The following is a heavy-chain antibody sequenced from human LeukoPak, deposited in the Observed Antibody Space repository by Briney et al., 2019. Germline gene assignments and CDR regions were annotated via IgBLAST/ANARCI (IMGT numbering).Heavy chain of an antibody. J-gene: IGHJ4*02. D-gene: IGHD3-22*01. CDR3: SSLHTLTMRADRGIDY. Sequence: GGSLRLSCAASGFTFSSYSMNWVRQAPGKGLEWVLSISSSSSYIYYADSVKGRFTITRDNAKNSMYLQMNSLRAEDTAVYYCSSLHTLTMRADRGIDYWGQGTLVTVSS. CDR1: GFTFSSYS. V-gene: IGHV3-21*01. CDR2: ISSSSSYI.